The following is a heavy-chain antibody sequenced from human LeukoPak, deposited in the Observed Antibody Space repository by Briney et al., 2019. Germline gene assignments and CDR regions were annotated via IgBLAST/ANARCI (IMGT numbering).Heavy chain of an antibody. CDR1: GFTFSSYA. Sequence: GGSLRLSCAASGFTFSSYAMHWVRQAPGKGLEWVAVISYDGGNKYYADSVKGRFTISRDNSKNTLYLQMNSLRAEDTAVYYCAREFFDIVVVPAALDYWGQGTLVTVSS. J-gene: IGHJ4*02. CDR2: ISYDGGNK. CDR3: AREFFDIVVVPAALDY. D-gene: IGHD2-2*01. V-gene: IGHV3-30-3*01.